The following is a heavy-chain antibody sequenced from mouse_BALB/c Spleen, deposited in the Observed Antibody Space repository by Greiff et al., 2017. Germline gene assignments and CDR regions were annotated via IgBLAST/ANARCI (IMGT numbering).Heavy chain of an antibody. V-gene: IGHV1-80*01. D-gene: IGHD1-1*02. CDR1: GYAFSSYW. Sequence: QVQLQQSGAELVRPGSSVKISCKASGYAFSSYWINWVKQRPGQGLEWIGQIYPGDGDTNYNGKFKGKATLTADKSSSTAYMQLSSLTSEDSAVYFCARGGNPPYFDVWGAGTTVTVSS. CDR3: ARGGNPPYFDV. CDR2: IYPGDGDT. J-gene: IGHJ1*01.